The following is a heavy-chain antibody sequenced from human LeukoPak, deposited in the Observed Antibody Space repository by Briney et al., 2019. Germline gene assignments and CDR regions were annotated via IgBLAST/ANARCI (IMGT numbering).Heavy chain of an antibody. V-gene: IGHV4-59*08. Sequence: SETLSLTCTVSGGSISSYYWSWIRQPPGKGLEWIGYIYYSGSTSYNPSLYSRVTISVDTSKNQFSLKLSSVTAADTAVYYCARHVRRSYHRYLDYWGQGTLVTVSS. CDR1: GGSISSYY. D-gene: IGHD1-26*01. J-gene: IGHJ4*02. CDR3: ARHVRRSYHRYLDY. CDR2: IYYSGST.